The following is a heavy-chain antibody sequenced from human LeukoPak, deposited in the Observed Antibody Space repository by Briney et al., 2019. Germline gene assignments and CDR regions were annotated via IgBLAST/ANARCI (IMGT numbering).Heavy chain of an antibody. CDR3: AVNYDDSSGPFDY. Sequence: GGSLRLSCAASGFTFSSSAMHWVRQAPGKGLEYVSAISSNGGSTYYANSVKGRFTISRDTSENTLYLQMGSLRAEDMAVYYCAVNYDDSSGPFDYWGQGTLVTVSS. CDR1: GFTFSSSA. J-gene: IGHJ4*02. CDR2: ISSNGGST. D-gene: IGHD3-22*01. V-gene: IGHV3-64*01.